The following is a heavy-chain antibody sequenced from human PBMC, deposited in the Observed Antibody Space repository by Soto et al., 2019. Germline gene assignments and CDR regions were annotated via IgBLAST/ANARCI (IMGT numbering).Heavy chain of an antibody. Sequence: QVHLQESGPRLVKPSQTLSLTCSVTGAYINSGGYYWTWIRQRPGRGLEWLGYIHRTGRTYTNPSLANRVRISLDTSENHFSVRLTSVTAADTAVYFCARSGETLEEFSFSPWGQGTLVTVSS. CDR3: ARSGETLEEFSFSP. V-gene: IGHV4-31*03. D-gene: IGHD3-16*01. CDR1: GAYINSGGYY. CDR2: IHRTGRT. J-gene: IGHJ5*02.